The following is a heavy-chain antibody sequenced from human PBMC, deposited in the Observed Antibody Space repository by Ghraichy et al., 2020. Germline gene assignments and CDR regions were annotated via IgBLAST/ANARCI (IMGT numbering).Heavy chain of an antibody. CDR2: IYSGGST. CDR1: GFTVSSNY. Sequence: GGSLRLSCAASGFTVSSNYMSWVRQAPGKGLEWVSVIYSGGSTYYADSVKGRFTISRDNSKNTLYLQMNSLRAEDTAVYYCARDQVSSIAARRTRNYYMDVWGKGTTVTVSS. V-gene: IGHV3-53*01. D-gene: IGHD6-6*01. J-gene: IGHJ6*03. CDR3: ARDQVSSIAARRTRNYYMDV.